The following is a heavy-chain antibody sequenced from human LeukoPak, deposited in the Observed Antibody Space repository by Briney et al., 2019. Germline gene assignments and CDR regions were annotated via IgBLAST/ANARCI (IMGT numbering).Heavy chain of an antibody. Sequence: SETLSLTCAVYGGSFSGYYWSWIRQPPGKGLEWIGEINHSGSTNYNPSLKSRVNISVDTSKTQFSLKLSSVTAADTAVYYCASRSPITPWGQGTLVTVSS. D-gene: IGHD3-10*01. V-gene: IGHV4-34*01. CDR1: GGSFSGYY. CDR2: INHSGST. J-gene: IGHJ5*02. CDR3: ASRSPITP.